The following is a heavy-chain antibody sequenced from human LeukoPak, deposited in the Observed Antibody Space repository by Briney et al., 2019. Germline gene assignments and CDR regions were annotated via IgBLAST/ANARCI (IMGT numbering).Heavy chain of an antibody. J-gene: IGHJ6*03. CDR3: ARLTGGWDTAMVYYYYYMDV. Sequence: SETLSLTCAVYGGSFSGYYWSWIRQPPGKGLEWIGEINHSGSTNYNPSLKSRVTISVDTSKNQFSLKLSSVTAAGTAVYYCARLTGGWDTAMVYYYYYMDVWGKGTTVTISS. CDR1: GGSFSGYY. D-gene: IGHD5-18*01. CDR2: INHSGST. V-gene: IGHV4-34*01.